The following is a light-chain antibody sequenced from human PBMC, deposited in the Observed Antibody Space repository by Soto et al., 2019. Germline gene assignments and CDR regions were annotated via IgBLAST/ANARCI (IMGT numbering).Light chain of an antibody. CDR2: DAS. CDR3: QQYENLPT. J-gene: IGKJ5*01. CDR1: QSINNY. Sequence: DIQMTQSPSILSASVGDRVTITCRASQSINNYLNWYQQKPGRAPKLLIYDASNLEAGVPSRFRGSGSGTDFTFTISRLQPEDIATYYCQQYENLPTFGQGTRLENK. V-gene: IGKV1-33*01.